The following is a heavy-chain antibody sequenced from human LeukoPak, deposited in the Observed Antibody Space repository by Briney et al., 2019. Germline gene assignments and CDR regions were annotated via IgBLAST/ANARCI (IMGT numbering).Heavy chain of an antibody. CDR3: ARGGSSSYYYYYYMDV. Sequence: SETLSLTCTVSGGSISSYYWSWIRQSPGKGLERIGYIYTSGSTNYNPSLKSRVTISVDTSKNQFSLKLSSVTAADTAVYYCARGGSSSYYYYYYMDVWGKGTTVTVSS. V-gene: IGHV4-4*09. D-gene: IGHD6-6*01. J-gene: IGHJ6*03. CDR1: GGSISSYY. CDR2: IYTSGST.